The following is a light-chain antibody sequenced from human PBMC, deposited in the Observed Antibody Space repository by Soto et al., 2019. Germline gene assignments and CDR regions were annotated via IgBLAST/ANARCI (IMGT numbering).Light chain of an antibody. J-gene: IGKJ1*01. V-gene: IGKV4-1*01. Sequence: DIVLTQSPDSLAVSLGERATINCKSSQSVLYSPNNKNYLAWYQQKPGQPPKLLVYWASTRESGVPDRFSGSGSETDFTLTINSLQAEXXXXXXXXXXXNAXQTFGQGTKVEIK. CDR3: XXXXNAXQT. CDR2: WAS. CDR1: QSVLYSPNNKNY.